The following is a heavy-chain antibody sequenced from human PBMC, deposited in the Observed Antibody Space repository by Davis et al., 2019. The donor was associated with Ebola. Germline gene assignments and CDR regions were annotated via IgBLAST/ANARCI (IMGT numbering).Heavy chain of an antibody. Sequence: MPSEPLSLTCTVSGGSISSSSYYWSWIRQPPGKGLEWIGYIYYSGSTGYNPSLKSRITMSVDTSNNQFSLKLSSVTAADTAVYYCARSHRQWLVGWFDPWGQGTLVIVSS. CDR3: ARSHRQWLVGWFDP. CDR1: GGSISSSSYY. V-gene: IGHV4-61*01. D-gene: IGHD6-19*01. J-gene: IGHJ5*02. CDR2: IYYSGST.